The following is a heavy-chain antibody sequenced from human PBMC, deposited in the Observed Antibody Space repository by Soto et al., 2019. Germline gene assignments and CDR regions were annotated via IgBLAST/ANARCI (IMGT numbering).Heavy chain of an antibody. V-gene: IGHV1-46*01. CDR1: GYTFTSYY. Sequence: ASVKVSCKASGYTFTSYYMPWVRQAPGQGLEWMGIINPSGGSTSYAQKFQGRVTMARDTSTSTVYMELSSLRSEDTAVYDCARATRGAATYYYYGMDVWGQGTTVTLSS. CDR2: INPSGGST. J-gene: IGHJ6*02. CDR3: ARATRGAATYYYYGMDV. D-gene: IGHD1-26*01.